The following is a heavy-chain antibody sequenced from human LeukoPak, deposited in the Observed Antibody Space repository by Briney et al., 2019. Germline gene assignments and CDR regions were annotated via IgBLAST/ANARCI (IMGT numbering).Heavy chain of an antibody. CDR3: ARGRGPPEYQLLWQYSPYGMDV. Sequence: GGSLRLSCAASGFTVSSTYMSWVRQAPGKGLEGVSVIYSGGNTYYADSVKGRFTISRDNSKNTFYLQMNSLRAEDTAVYYCARGRGPPEYQLLWQYSPYGMDVWGQGTTVTVSS. CDR2: IYSGGNT. CDR1: GFTVSSTY. V-gene: IGHV3-53*01. D-gene: IGHD2-2*01. J-gene: IGHJ6*02.